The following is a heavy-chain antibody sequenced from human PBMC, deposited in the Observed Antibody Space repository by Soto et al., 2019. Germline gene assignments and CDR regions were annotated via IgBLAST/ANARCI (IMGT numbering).Heavy chain of an antibody. Sequence: ASVKVSCKASGYTFTSYGISWVRQAPGQGLEWMGWISAYNGSTNYAQKLQGRVTMTTDTSTSTAYMELRSLRSDDTAVYYCAIQRAPYGSGSYVPYDYWGQGTLVTVSS. J-gene: IGHJ4*02. CDR2: ISAYNGST. CDR1: GYTFTSYG. D-gene: IGHD3-10*01. V-gene: IGHV1-18*04. CDR3: AIQRAPYGSGSYVPYDY.